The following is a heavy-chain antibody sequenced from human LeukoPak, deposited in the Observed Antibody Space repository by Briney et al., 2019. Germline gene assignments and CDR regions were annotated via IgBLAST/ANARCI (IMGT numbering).Heavy chain of an antibody. D-gene: IGHD3-10*01. CDR3: AREKDVDYYGSGSYYNWFDP. CDR2: IYYSGST. J-gene: IGHJ5*02. Sequence: PSETLSLTCTVSGGSISSGDYYWSWIRQPPGKGLEWIGYIYYSGSTYYNPSPKSRVTISVDTSKNQFSLKLSSVTAADTAVYYCAREKDVDYYGSGSYYNWFDPWGQGTLVTVSS. CDR1: GGSISSGDYY. V-gene: IGHV4-30-4*08.